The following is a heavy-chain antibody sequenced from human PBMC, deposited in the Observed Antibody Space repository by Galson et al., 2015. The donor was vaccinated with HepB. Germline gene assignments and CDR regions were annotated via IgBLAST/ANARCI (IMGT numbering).Heavy chain of an antibody. CDR1: GYSFTSYW. V-gene: IGHV5-10-1*01. D-gene: IGHD2-2*01. Sequence: QSGAEVKKAGESLKISCKGSGYSFTSYWISWVRQMPGKGLEWMGRIDPSDSYTNYSPSFQGHVTISADKSISTAYLQWSSLKASDTAMYYCVVVPAAQRTVGNDYWGQGTLVTVSS. CDR3: VVVPAAQRTVGNDY. CDR2: IDPSDSYT. J-gene: IGHJ4*02.